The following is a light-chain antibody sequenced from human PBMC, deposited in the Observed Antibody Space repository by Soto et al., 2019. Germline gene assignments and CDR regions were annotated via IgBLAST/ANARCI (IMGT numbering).Light chain of an antibody. Sequence: EIVMTQSPASVSMSPGERATLYCRASQSVNNNLAWYQQKFGQAPRLLIYGASTRATGISARFSGLGYGTEFSLTISSLQSEDVGFYYCQQYKQWPLTFGGGTKVEIK. V-gene: IGKV3-15*01. CDR1: QSVNNN. CDR3: QQYKQWPLT. J-gene: IGKJ4*01. CDR2: GAS.